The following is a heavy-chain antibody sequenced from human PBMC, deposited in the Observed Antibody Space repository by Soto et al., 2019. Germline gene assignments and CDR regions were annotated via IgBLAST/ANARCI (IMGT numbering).Heavy chain of an antibody. CDR2: VSPYNGNR. V-gene: IGHV1-18*01. Sequence: QVQLVQSGAEVKKPGASVKVSCKASGYTFTSYGISWVRQAPGRGLEWVGWVSPYNGNRNYAQKDQGRGTMTTDTSTSTAYMELLSLKSDDTAVYYCARRYGDPSSAAGFDYWGQGTQVTVSS. CDR1: GYTFTSYG. CDR3: ARRYGDPSSAAGFDY. J-gene: IGHJ4*02. D-gene: IGHD4-17*01.